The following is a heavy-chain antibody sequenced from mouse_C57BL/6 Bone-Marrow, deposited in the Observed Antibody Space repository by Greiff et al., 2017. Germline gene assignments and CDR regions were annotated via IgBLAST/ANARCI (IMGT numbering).Heavy chain of an antibody. CDR1: GFSLTSYA. CDR2: IGTGGGT. D-gene: IGHD1-1*01. J-gene: IGHJ3*01. CDR3: ARHGSRGGFAD. Sequence: VKLMESGPGLVAPSQSLSITCTVSGFSLTSYAISWVRQPPGKGLEWLGVIGTGGGTNYNSALKSRLCISKDNSKSQVFLKKNSLQTDDTARYDCARHGSRGGFADWGQETLVTVSA. V-gene: IGHV2-9-1*01.